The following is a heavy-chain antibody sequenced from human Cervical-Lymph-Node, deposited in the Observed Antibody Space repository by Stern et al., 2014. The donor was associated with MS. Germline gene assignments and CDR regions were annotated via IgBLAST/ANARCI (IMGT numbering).Heavy chain of an antibody. Sequence: VQLVESGAEVKKPGSSVKVSCKASGGTFSSYAITWVRQAPGQGLEGMGGCIPSLGTANYAQKFQGRVTITADESTSTAYMELSSLRSEDTAVYYCAEDSGYSYGTASAFDIWGQGTMVTVSS. CDR1: GGTFSSYA. D-gene: IGHD5-18*01. V-gene: IGHV1-69*01. CDR2: CIPSLGTA. J-gene: IGHJ3*02. CDR3: AEDSGYSYGTASAFDI.